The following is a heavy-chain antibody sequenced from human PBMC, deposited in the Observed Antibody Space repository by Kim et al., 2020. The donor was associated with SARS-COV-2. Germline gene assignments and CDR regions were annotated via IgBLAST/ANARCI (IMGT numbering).Heavy chain of an antibody. Sequence: TYDPSPKSRVTIPVDPSKNQFSLKLSSVTAADTAVYYCARVLRYFGRFDYWGQGTLVTVSS. V-gene: IGHV4-34*01. D-gene: IGHD3-9*01. CDR3: ARVLRYFGRFDY. J-gene: IGHJ4*02.